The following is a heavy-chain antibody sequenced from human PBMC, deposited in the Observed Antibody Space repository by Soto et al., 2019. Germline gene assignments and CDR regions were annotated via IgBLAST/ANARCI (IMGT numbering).Heavy chain of an antibody. Sequence: GGALRLSCAASGFTFNSYGIHWVRQAPGKGLEWVAVISHDGSKTNYADSVKGRVTISRDNSKDTVYLQMNSLRAEDTAVYYCAKDTYYYDSSGYYEFDYWGQGALVTVSS. J-gene: IGHJ4*02. V-gene: IGHV3-30*18. CDR2: ISHDGSKT. D-gene: IGHD3-22*01. CDR3: AKDTYYYDSSGYYEFDY. CDR1: GFTFNSYG.